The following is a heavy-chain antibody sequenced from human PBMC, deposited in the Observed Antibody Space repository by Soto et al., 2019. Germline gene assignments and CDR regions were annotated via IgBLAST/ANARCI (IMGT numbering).Heavy chain of an antibody. CDR2: FDPEDGET. V-gene: IGHV1-24*01. Sequence: GASVKVSCKVSGYTLTELSMHWVRQAPGKGLEWMGGFDPEDGETIYAQKFQGRVTMTEDTSTDTAYMELSSLRSEDTAVYYCATRIIQYSSPPNRLAPWGQGTLVTVSS. J-gene: IGHJ5*02. CDR1: GYTLTELS. D-gene: IGHD6-6*01. CDR3: ATRIIQYSSPPNRLAP.